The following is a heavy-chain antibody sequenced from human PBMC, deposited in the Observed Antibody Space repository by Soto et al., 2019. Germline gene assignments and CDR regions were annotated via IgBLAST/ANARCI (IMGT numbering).Heavy chain of an antibody. CDR1: GITFSSNA. CDR2: ITASGGAT. Sequence: GGSLRLSCAASGITFSSNAMSWVRQAPGKGLEWVSAITASGGATYYADSVKGRFTVSRDNSKNTLYLQLNSLRVEDTALYYCARDSIWSGYYDAFDIWGQGTMVTVSS. V-gene: IGHV3-23*01. CDR3: ARDSIWSGYYDAFDI. J-gene: IGHJ3*02. D-gene: IGHD3-3*01.